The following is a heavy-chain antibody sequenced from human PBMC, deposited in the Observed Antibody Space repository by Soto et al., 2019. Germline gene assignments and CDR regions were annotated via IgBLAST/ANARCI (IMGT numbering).Heavy chain of an antibody. V-gene: IGHV3-30-3*01. CDR1: GFTFSSYA. Sequence: SLRLSCAASGFTFSSYAMHWVRQAPGKGLEWVAVISYDGSNKYYADSVKGRFTISRDNSKNTLYLQMNSLRAEDTAVYYCARDGEWELTDYYYYGMDVWGQGTTVTVSS. D-gene: IGHD1-26*01. J-gene: IGHJ6*02. CDR2: ISYDGSNK. CDR3: ARDGEWELTDYYYYGMDV.